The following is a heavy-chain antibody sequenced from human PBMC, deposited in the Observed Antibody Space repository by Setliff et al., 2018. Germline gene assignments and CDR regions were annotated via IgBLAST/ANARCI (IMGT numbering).Heavy chain of an antibody. Sequence: SETLSLTCTVSGDSISSRPFYWGWFRQPAGKELEWIGQIYTSWSTIYNPSLKSRVTILLDTSKNQFSLKLKSVTAADTAVYYCARAPGRNIRGDYWGQGALVTVSS. CDR1: GDSISSRPFY. CDR2: IYTSWST. V-gene: IGHV4-61*09. CDR3: ARAPGRNIRGDY. D-gene: IGHD3-10*01. J-gene: IGHJ4*02.